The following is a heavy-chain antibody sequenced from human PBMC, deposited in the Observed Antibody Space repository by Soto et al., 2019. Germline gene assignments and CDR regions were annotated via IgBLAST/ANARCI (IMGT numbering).Heavy chain of an antibody. Sequence: SETLSLTCAVYGGSFSGYYRSWIRQPPGKGLEWIGEINHSGSTNYNPSLKSRVTISVDTSKNQFSLKLSSVTATDTAVYYCARGGRFGELLEGKNWFDPWGQGTLVTVSS. V-gene: IGHV4-34*01. CDR2: INHSGST. CDR3: ARGGRFGELLEGKNWFDP. CDR1: GGSFSGYY. J-gene: IGHJ5*02. D-gene: IGHD3-10*01.